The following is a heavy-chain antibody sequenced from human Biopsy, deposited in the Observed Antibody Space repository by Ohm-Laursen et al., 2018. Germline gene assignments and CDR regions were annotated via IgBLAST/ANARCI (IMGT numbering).Heavy chain of an antibody. CDR3: ARHPTGFWFDP. V-gene: IGHV4-34*01. J-gene: IGHJ5*02. CDR1: GESFNGYY. CDR2: IYNTETT. Sequence: PGTLSLTCAVYGESFNGYYWSWIRQTPGKGLEWIGSIYNTETTFYNPSLKSRVTISVDTSTNQFSLKVSSVTAADTALYFCARHPTGFWFDPWGHGTLVTVSS.